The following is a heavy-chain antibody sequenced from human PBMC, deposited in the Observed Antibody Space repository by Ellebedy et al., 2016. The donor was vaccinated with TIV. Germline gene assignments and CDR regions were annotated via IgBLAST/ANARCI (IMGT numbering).Heavy chain of an antibody. V-gene: IGHV3-23*01. D-gene: IGHD5-24*01. CDR2: ISGGGST. J-gene: IGHJ1*01. CDR1: GFTFSSYA. CDR3: AKGDAAEYFQH. Sequence: GGSLRLSCAASGFTFSSYAMSRVRQAPGKGLEWVSAISGGGSTYYADSVKGRFTISRDNSKNTLYLQMNSLRAEDTAVYYCAKGDAAEYFQHWGQGTLVTVSS.